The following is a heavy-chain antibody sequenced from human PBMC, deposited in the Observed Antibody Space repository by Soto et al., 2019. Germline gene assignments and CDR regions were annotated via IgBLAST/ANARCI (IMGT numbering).Heavy chain of an antibody. CDR1: GGSISSGGYY. CDR2: IYYGGST. CDR3: ARGGYYYENSGQNAYDY. Sequence: TLSLTCTVSGGSISSGGYYWSWIRQHPGKGLEWIGYIYYGGSTYYNPSLKSRATISGDTSKNQFSLKLSSVTAADAAVYYCARGGYYYENSGQNAYDYWGQGILVTVSS. J-gene: IGHJ4*01. V-gene: IGHV4-31*03. D-gene: IGHD3-22*01.